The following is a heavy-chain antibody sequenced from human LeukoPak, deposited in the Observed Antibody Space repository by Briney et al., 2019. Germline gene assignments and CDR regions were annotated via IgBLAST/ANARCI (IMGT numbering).Heavy chain of an antibody. Sequence: GGSLRLSCAASGFTVSSNYMSWVRQAPGKGQEWVSVIYSGGSTYYADSVKGRFTISRDNSKNTLFLQMNSLRAEDTAVYYCAKEAQGCSITSCYFDSWGQGTLVTVSS. CDR3: AKEAQGCSITSCYFDS. V-gene: IGHV3-53*01. D-gene: IGHD2-2*01. CDR1: GFTVSSNY. CDR2: IYSGGST. J-gene: IGHJ4*02.